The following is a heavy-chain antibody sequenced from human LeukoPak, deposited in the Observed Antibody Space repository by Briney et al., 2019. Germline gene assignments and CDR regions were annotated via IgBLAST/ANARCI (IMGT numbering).Heavy chain of an antibody. J-gene: IGHJ5*02. Sequence: GGSLRLSCAASGFTFSNHGMNWVRQAPGKGLEWLSGVSPPGGGTYYADSMKGRFTISRDDSKNTLSLQMNSLRVEDTAVYYCARVSAPVGATIAWFDPWGQGTLVTVSS. CDR1: GFTFSNHG. D-gene: IGHD1-26*01. V-gene: IGHV3-23*01. CDR2: VSPPGGGT. CDR3: ARVSAPVGATIAWFDP.